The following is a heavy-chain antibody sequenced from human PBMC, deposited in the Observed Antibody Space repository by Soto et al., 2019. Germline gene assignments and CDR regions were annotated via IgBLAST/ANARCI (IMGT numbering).Heavy chain of an antibody. CDR2: IYFSGST. J-gene: IGHJ6*02. Sequence: QVQLQESGPGLVKPSQTLSLTCTVSGGSISGGTYYWSWIRQPPGQGLEWIGYIYFSGSTYYNPSLTSRVIISVDTSKNQFSLRLSSVTAADTAVYYCARGDWPTQMDVWGQGTTVTVSS. CDR3: ARGDWPTQMDV. V-gene: IGHV4-31*03. D-gene: IGHD2-21*01. CDR1: GGSISGGTYY.